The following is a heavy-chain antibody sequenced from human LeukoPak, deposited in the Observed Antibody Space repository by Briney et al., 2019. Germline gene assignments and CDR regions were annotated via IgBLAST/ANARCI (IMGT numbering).Heavy chain of an antibody. CDR3: ARGPGNYGDYVGYYGMDV. CDR1: GFTVSSNY. D-gene: IGHD4-17*01. Sequence: GGSLRLSCAASGFTVSSNYMSWVRQAPGKGLEWVSVIYSGGSTYYADSVKGRFTISRGNSKNTLYLQMNSLRAEDTAVYYCARGPGNYGDYVGYYGMDVWGQGTTVTVSS. V-gene: IGHV3-66*02. J-gene: IGHJ6*02. CDR2: IYSGGST.